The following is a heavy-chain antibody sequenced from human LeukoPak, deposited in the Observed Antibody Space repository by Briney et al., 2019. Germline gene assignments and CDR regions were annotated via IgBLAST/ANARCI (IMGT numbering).Heavy chain of an antibody. Sequence: GGSLRLSCAASGFTFTNAWMTWVRQAPGEGLEWVGRIKSKTTGGTTDYAAPVKGRFTISRDDSENTLYLQMNSLKTEDTAVYYCAKDLEYGGILSDAFDIWGQGTMVTVSS. V-gene: IGHV3-15*01. CDR2: IKSKTTGGTT. CDR1: GFTFTNAW. D-gene: IGHD4-23*01. J-gene: IGHJ3*02. CDR3: AKDLEYGGILSDAFDI.